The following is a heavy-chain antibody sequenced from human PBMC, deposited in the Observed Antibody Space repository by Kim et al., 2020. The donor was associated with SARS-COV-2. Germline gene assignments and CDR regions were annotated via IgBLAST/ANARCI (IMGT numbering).Heavy chain of an antibody. J-gene: IGHJ4*02. D-gene: IGHD3-10*01. CDR3: ARQSWTGSDRFEY. CDR1: GFSFSASW. CDR2: IKSDGSEK. Sequence: GGSLRLSCAASGFSFSASWMAWVRQAPGKGLEWVATIKSDGSEKYYMDSVRGRFTISRDNIKKSLYLQMDGLRAEDTAIFYCARQSWTGSDRFEYWGQGTLVTVSS. V-gene: IGHV3-7*03.